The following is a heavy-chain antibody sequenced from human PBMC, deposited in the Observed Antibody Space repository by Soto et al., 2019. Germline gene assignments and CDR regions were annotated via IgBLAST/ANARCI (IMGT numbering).Heavy chain of an antibody. CDR1: GYTFTSYF. CDR2: ISAYNGNT. J-gene: IGHJ4*02. V-gene: IGHV1-18*01. CDR3: ARVRPPVLRSPIFGVAPVC. D-gene: IGHD3-3*01. Sequence: ASVKVSCKASGYTFTSYFISWVRQAPGQGLEWMGWISAYNGNTNYAQKLQGRVTMTTDTSTSTAYMELRSLRSDDTAVYYCARVRPPVLRSPIFGVAPVCWGQGTLVTVSS.